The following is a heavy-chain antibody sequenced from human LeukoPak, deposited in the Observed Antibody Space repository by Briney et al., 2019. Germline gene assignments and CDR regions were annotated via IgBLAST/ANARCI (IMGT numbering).Heavy chain of an antibody. CDR2: FDPEDGET. Sequence: ASVKVSCKVSGYTLTELSMHWVRQAPGKGLEWMGGFDPEDGETIYAQKFQGRVTVTEDTSTDTAYMELSSLRSEDTAVYYCATVVFHDIAVVPAVRHYGMDVWGQGTTVTVSS. V-gene: IGHV1-24*01. J-gene: IGHJ6*02. CDR1: GYTLTELS. CDR3: ATVVFHDIAVVPAVRHYGMDV. D-gene: IGHD2-2*01.